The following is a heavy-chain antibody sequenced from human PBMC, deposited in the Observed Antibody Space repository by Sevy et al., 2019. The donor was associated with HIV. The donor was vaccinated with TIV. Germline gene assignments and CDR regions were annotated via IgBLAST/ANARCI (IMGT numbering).Heavy chain of an antibody. Sequence: GGSLRLSCAASGFTFDDYAMHWVRQAPGKGLEWVSGISWNSGGIGYVDSVKDRFTISRDNAKNSLYLQMNSLRAEDTALYYCAKDMSYGDPYYFDYWGQGTLVTVSS. CDR3: AKDMSYGDPYYFDY. V-gene: IGHV3-9*01. CDR1: GFTFDDYA. CDR2: ISWNSGGI. D-gene: IGHD1-26*01. J-gene: IGHJ4*02.